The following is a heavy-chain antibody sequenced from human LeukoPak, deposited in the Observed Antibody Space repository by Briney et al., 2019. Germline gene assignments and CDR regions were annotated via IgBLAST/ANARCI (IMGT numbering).Heavy chain of an antibody. CDR3: AKRCSGGSCYSAWY. Sequence: GGSLRLSCAASGFTFSSYAMSWVRQAPGKGLEWVSAISGSGGSTYYADSVKGRFTISRDNSKNTLYLQMNSLRAEDTAVYYCAKRCSGGSCYSAWYWGQGTLVTVSS. CDR1: GFTFSSYA. D-gene: IGHD2-15*01. J-gene: IGHJ4*02. CDR2: ISGSGGST. V-gene: IGHV3-23*01.